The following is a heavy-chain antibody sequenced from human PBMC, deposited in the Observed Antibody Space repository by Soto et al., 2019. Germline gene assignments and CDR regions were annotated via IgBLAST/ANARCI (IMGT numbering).Heavy chain of an antibody. D-gene: IGHD6-6*01. V-gene: IGHV3-64D*06. Sequence: GGSLRLSCSASGFTFSSYVMYWVRQAPGKGLEFVSLISSNGDDTHYADSVKGRFTLSRDNSKSTLFLQMNSLRTEDTAVYYCVKTGRFGQLVSSDYWGQGTLVTVSS. J-gene: IGHJ4*02. CDR3: VKTGRFGQLVSSDY. CDR2: ISSNGDDT. CDR1: GFTFSSYV.